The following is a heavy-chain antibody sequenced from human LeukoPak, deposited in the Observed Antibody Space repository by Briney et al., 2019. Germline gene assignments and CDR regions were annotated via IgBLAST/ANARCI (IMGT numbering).Heavy chain of an antibody. CDR2: IQYDGSDI. CDR3: AQDVPIERVPGFGPGY. Sequence: GGSLRLSCAASGFTFSSYTVSWVRQAPGKGLEWVTFIQYDGSDIFYADSVRGRFTISRDNSKNTVYLQMNSLTTEDTAVYFCAQDVPIERVPGFGPGYWGQGTLVTVST. V-gene: IGHV3-30*02. D-gene: IGHD3-16*01. CDR1: GFTFSSYT. J-gene: IGHJ4*02.